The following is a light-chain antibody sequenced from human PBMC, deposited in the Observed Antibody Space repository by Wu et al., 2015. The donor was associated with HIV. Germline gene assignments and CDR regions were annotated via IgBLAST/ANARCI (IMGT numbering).Light chain of an antibody. Sequence: DIVLTQSPGTLSLSPGQRVTLSCRASQSLSGRYVAWYQQKPGQAPRLLIYGASYRATGVPERFSGSGSGTDFTLTISRLEPEDFAVYYCHQYGTEPLTFGGGTKVEIK. V-gene: IGKV3-20*01. CDR1: QSLSGRY. CDR3: HQYGTEPLT. J-gene: IGKJ4*01. CDR2: GAS.